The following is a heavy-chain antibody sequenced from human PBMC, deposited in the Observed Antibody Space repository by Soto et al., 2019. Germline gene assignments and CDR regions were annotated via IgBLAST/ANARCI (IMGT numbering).Heavy chain of an antibody. D-gene: IGHD3-16*02. CDR2: IIPIFGTA. V-gene: IGHV1-69*13. Sequence: SVKVSCKASGGTFSSYAISWVRQAPGQGLEWMGGIIPIFGTANYAQKFQGRVTITADESTSTAYMELSSLRSEDTAVYYCARTTHFNYDYVWGSYRPLDYWGQGTLVTVSS. J-gene: IGHJ4*02. CDR1: GGTFSSYA. CDR3: ARTTHFNYDYVWGSYRPLDY.